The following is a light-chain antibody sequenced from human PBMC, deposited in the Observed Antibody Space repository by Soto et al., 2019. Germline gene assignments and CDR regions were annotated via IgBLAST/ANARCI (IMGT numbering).Light chain of an antibody. CDR3: QQRSNWPST. CDR2: DAS. J-gene: IGKJ4*01. Sequence: EIVLTQSPATLSLSPGERVALSCRASQSVSSYLAWYQQKPGQAPRLLIYDASKRAPGIPARFTGSGSETDFTLTISSLEPEDFAVYFCQQRSNWPSTFGGGTKVEI. CDR1: QSVSSY. V-gene: IGKV3-11*01.